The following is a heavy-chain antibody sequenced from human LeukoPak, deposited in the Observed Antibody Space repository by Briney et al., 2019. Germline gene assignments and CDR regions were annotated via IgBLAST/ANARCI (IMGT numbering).Heavy chain of an antibody. CDR1: GETFIHNF. J-gene: IGHJ4*02. CDR3: ARGLGRQQLVSPFDY. D-gene: IGHD6-13*01. CDR2: INHSGST. Sequence: PSETLSLTCAVYGETFIHNFWTWIRQPPGKGLEWIGQINHSGSTYYNPSLKSRVTILVDTSKNQFSLKLTSVTAADTAVYYCARGLGRQQLVSPFDYWGQGTLVTVSS. V-gene: IGHV4-34*01.